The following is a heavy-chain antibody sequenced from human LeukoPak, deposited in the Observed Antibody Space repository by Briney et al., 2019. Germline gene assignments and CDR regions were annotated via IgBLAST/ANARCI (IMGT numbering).Heavy chain of an antibody. CDR2: IQTNGNT. D-gene: IGHD3-16*01. CDR1: GGSINNYY. J-gene: IGHJ4*02. CDR3: ATSGSTYGYTY. Sequence: SETLSLTCTVSGGSINNYYWTWTWLRQPAGKGLEWIGRIQTNGNTNYNPSLDSRLTMSVDTSKNQISLKLTSMTAADTAVYYCATSGSTYGYTYWGQGTQVTVSS. V-gene: IGHV4-4*07.